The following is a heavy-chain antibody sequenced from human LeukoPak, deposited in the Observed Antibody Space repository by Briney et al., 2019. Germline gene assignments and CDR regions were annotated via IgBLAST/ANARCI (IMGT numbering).Heavy chain of an antibody. D-gene: IGHD5-12*01. V-gene: IGHV3-48*04. CDR3: ARDLARIVATITDFDY. J-gene: IGHJ4*02. CDR2: ISSSSSTI. Sequence: GGSLRLSCAASGFTFSSYSMNWVRQAPGKGLEWVSYISSSSSTIYYADSVKGRFTISRDNAKNSLYLQMNSLRAEDTAVYYCARDLARIVATITDFDYWGQGTLVTVSS. CDR1: GFTFSSYS.